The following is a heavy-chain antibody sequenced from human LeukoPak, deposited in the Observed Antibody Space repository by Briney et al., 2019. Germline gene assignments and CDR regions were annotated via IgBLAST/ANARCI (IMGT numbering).Heavy chain of an antibody. Sequence: GGSLRLSCRVPGITLSNYGMSWVRQAPGKGLEWVAGISGSGGGTIYVDSVKGRFTVSRDNAKSTLFLQMNSLRAEDTAVYFCAKRGVVIRVFLVGFHKEASYFDSWGQGALVTVSS. V-gene: IGHV3-23*01. CDR2: ISGSGGGT. CDR3: AKRGVVIRVFLVGFHKEASYFDS. D-gene: IGHD3-10*01. CDR1: GITLSNYG. J-gene: IGHJ4*02.